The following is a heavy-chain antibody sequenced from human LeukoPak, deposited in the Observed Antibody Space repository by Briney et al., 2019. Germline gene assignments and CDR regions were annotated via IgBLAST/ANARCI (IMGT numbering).Heavy chain of an antibody. CDR2: INAGNGNT. V-gene: IGHV1-3*01. D-gene: IGHD3-22*01. CDR1: GYTFTSYA. J-gene: IGHJ3*02. CDR3: ARAGYYYDSSDPHDAFDI. Sequence: ASVKVSCKASGYTFTSYAMHWVRQAPGQRLEWMGGINAGNGNTKYSQKFQGRVTVTRDTSASTAYMELSSLRSEDTAVYYCARAGYYYDSSDPHDAFDIWGQGTMVTVSS.